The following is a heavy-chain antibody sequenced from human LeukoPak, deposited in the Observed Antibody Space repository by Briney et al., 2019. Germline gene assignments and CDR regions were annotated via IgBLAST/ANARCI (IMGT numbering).Heavy chain of an antibody. CDR3: AKGGGETTVEVSAAGVFQY. CDR1: GFTFSNYI. Sequence: QSGGSLRLSCGASGFTFSNYIMSWVRQGPGRGLEWISGIRGTTGKTYYAGSVKGRFSISRDNSKNTLYLQMDRLRAEDTAVYYCAKGGGETTVEVSAAGVFQYWGQGTLVTVSS. D-gene: IGHD4-11*01. J-gene: IGHJ4*02. CDR2: IRGTTGKT. V-gene: IGHV3-23*01.